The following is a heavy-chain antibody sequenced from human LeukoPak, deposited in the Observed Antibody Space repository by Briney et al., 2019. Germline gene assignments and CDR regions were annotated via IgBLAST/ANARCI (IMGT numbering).Heavy chain of an antibody. Sequence: GGSLRLSCAASGFTFSSYGIHWVRQAPDKGLEWVAFIRYDGSNKYYADSVKGRFTISRDNSKNTLYLQMNSLRAEDTAVYYCAKSRIWELGGFDYWGQGTLVTVSS. V-gene: IGHV3-30*02. CDR1: GFTFSSYG. CDR2: IRYDGSNK. J-gene: IGHJ4*02. CDR3: AKSRIWELGGFDY. D-gene: IGHD1-7*01.